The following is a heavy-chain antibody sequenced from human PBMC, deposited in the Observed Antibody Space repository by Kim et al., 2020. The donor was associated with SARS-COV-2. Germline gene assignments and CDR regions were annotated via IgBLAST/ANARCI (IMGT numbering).Heavy chain of an antibody. CDR3: ASTRPWGVRGDTNDY. CDR2: ISYDGSNK. V-gene: IGHV3-30-3*01. J-gene: IGHJ4*02. D-gene: IGHD3-10*01. Sequence: GGSLRLSCAASGFTFSSYAMHWVRQAPGKGLEWVAVISYDGSNKYYADSVKGRFTISRDNSKNTLYLQMNSLRAEDTAVYYCASTRPWGVRGDTNDYWGQGTLVTVS. CDR1: GFTFSSYA.